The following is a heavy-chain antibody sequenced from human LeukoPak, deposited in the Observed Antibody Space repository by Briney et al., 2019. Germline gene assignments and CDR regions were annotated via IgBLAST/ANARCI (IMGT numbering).Heavy chain of an antibody. CDR2: ISAYNGNT. CDR3: ARDEVYCSGGSCYHPYYFDY. Sequence: ASVKVSCKASGYTFTSYGISWVRQAPGQGLEWMGWISAYNGNTNYAQKLQGRVTMTTDTSTSTAYTELRSLRSDDTAVYYCARDEVYCSGGSCYHPYYFDYWGQGTLVTVSS. J-gene: IGHJ4*02. D-gene: IGHD2-15*01. V-gene: IGHV1-18*01. CDR1: GYTFTSYG.